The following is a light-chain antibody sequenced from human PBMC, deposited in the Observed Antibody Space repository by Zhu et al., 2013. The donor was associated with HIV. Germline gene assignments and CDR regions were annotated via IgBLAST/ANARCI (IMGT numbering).Light chain of an antibody. Sequence: DIQLTQSPSFLSASVGDRVTITCRASQGISNSLAWYQQKPGKAPKLLIFAASTLQSGVPSRFSGGGSETEFALTITSLQPEDFGTYFCQQVNSCPFTFGGGTKGGDQT. V-gene: IGKV1-9*01. CDR2: AAS. CDR1: QGISNS. CDR3: QQVNSCPFT. J-gene: IGKJ4*01.